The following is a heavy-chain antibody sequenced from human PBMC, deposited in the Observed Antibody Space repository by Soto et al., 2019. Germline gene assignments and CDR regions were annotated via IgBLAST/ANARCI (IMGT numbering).Heavy chain of an antibody. Sequence: PSETLSLTCTVSGGSISSGGYYWSWIRQHPGKGLEWIGYIYYSGSTYYNPSLKSRVTISVDTSKNQFSLKLSSVTAADTAVYYCARALRGDDYGDYGTAFDIWGQGTMVTVSS. V-gene: IGHV4-31*03. CDR2: IYYSGST. CDR1: GGSISSGGYY. D-gene: IGHD4-17*01. CDR3: ARALRGDDYGDYGTAFDI. J-gene: IGHJ3*02.